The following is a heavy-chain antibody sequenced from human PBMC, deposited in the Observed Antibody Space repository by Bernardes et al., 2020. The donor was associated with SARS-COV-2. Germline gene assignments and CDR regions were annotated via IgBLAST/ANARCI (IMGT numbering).Heavy chain of an antibody. CDR3: ATSQVVVPAAIQGGYYYYYGMDV. J-gene: IGHJ6*02. CDR1: GYTLTELS. D-gene: IGHD2-2*02. V-gene: IGHV1-24*01. CDR2: FDPEDGET. Sequence: ASVKVSCKVSGYTLTELSMHWVRQAPGKGLEWMGGFDPEDGETIYAQKFQGSVTMTEDTSTDTAYMELSSLRSEDTAVYYCATSQVVVPAAIQGGYYYYYGMDVWGQGTTVTVSS.